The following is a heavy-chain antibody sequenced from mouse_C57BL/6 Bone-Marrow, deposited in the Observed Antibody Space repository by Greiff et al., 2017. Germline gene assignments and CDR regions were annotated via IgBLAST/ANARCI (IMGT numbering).Heavy chain of an antibody. D-gene: IGHD1-3*01. J-gene: IGHJ4*01. CDR2: IYPGSGST. CDR3: AVGYIWLSMDY. CDR1: GYTFTSYW. V-gene: IGHV1-55*01. Sequence: QVQLQQPGAELVKPGASVKMSCKASGYTFTSYWITWVKQRPGQGLEWIGDIYPGSGSTNYNEKFKSKATLTVDKPSSTAYMQLSSLTSEDSAVYYCAVGYIWLSMDYWGQGTSVTVSS.